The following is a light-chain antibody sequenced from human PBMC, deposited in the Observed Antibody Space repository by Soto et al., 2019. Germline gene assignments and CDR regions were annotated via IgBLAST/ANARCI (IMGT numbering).Light chain of an antibody. Sequence: QSALTQPASVSGSPGQSITISCTGTSSDVGAYNYVSWYQQHPGKAPKLMIYDVTSRPSGVSNRFSGSKSGNTASLTISGLQSEDEADYYCSSYTISSTVVFGGGTQLTVL. CDR2: DVT. V-gene: IGLV2-14*03. J-gene: IGLJ2*01. CDR1: SSDVGAYNY. CDR3: SSYTISSTVV.